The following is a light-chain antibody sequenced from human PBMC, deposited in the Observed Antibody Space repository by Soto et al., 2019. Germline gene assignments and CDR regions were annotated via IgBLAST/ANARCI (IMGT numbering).Light chain of an antibody. Sequence: EIVLTQSPGTLSLSPGESTTLSCRASQNILSNLAWYQQKPGQAPRLLIYGASTRATGIPARFSGSGSGTEFTLTISSLQSEDFEIYYCQQYNNWPITFGQGTRLEIK. J-gene: IGKJ5*01. CDR3: QQYNNWPIT. V-gene: IGKV3-15*01. CDR2: GAS. CDR1: QNILSN.